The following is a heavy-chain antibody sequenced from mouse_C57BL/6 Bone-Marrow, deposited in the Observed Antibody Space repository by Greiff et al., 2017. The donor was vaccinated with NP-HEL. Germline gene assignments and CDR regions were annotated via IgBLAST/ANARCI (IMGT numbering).Heavy chain of an antibody. CDR1: GYTFTDYN. J-gene: IGHJ3*01. V-gene: IGHV1-18*01. CDR3: ARSGWSGFAY. Sequence: EVQRVESGPELVKPGASVKIPCKASGYTFTDYNLDWVKQSHGKSLEWIGDINPNNGGTIYNQKFKGKATLTVDKSSSTAYMELRSLTSEDTAVYYGARSGWSGFAYWGQGTLVTVSA. CDR2: INPNNGGT. D-gene: IGHD1-1*02.